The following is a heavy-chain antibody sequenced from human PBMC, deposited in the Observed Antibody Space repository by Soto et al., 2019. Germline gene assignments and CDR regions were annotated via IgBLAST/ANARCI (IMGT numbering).Heavy chain of an antibody. J-gene: IGHJ1*01. Sequence: SETLSLTCTFSGVSISSGDYYWSWVRQPPGNGLEWIGYIYYSGSTYYNPSLKSRVTISVDTSKNQFSLNLSSVTAADTAVYYCARGERATGLEYFKQRGQGTLVNVSS. CDR2: IYYSGST. CDR3: ARGERATGLEYFKQ. CDR1: GVSISSGDYY. V-gene: IGHV4-30-4*01. D-gene: IGHD1-1*01.